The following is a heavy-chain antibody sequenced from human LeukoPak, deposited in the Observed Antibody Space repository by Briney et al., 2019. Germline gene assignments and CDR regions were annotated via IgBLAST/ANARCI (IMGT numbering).Heavy chain of an antibody. CDR2: IWYDGSNK. CDR1: GFTFSSYG. CDR3: ARDRGCSSTSCYEVWFDP. J-gene: IGHJ5*02. D-gene: IGHD2-2*01. V-gene: IGHV3-33*01. Sequence: PGGSLRLSCAASGFTFSSYGMPWVRQAPGKGLGWVAVIWYDGSNKYYADSVKGRFTISRDNSKNTLYLQMNSLRAEDTAVYYCARDRGCSSTSCYEVWFDPWGQGTLVTVSS.